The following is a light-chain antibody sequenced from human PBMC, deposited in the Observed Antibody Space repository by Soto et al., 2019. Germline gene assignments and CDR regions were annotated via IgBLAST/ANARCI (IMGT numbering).Light chain of an antibody. CDR1: QSVSSY. J-gene: IGKJ5*01. CDR2: DAS. CDR3: QHRGT. Sequence: EIVLTQSPATLSLSLGERATLSCKASQSVSSYLGWYQQKPGQAPRLLISDASDRATGIPARFSGSGSGTDFTLTISSLEPEDFAVYHCQHRGTFGQGTRLEIK. V-gene: IGKV3-11*01.